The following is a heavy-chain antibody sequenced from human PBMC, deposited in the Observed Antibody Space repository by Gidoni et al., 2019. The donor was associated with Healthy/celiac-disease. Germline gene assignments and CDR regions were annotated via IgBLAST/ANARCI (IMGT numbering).Heavy chain of an antibody. J-gene: IGHJ4*02. CDR1: GYSISSGYY. V-gene: IGHV4-38-2*02. D-gene: IGHD3-9*01. CDR3: ARDPQDYDILTGLDY. Sequence: QVQLQESGPGLVKPSETLSLTCAVSGYSISSGYYWGWIRQPPGKGLEWIGSIYHSGSTYYNPSLKSRVTISVDTSKNQFSLKLSSVTAADTAVYYCARDPQDYDILTGLDYWGQGTLVTVSS. CDR2: IYHSGST.